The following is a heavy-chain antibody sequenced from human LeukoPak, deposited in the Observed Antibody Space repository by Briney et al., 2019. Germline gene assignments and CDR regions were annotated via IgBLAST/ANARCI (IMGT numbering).Heavy chain of an antibody. J-gene: IGHJ4*02. CDR2: IYYSGST. Sequence: SETLSLTCTVSGGSISSYYWSWIRQPPGKGLEWIGCIYYSGSTNYNPSLKSRVTISVDTSKNQFSLKLSSVTAADTAVYYCARASGYVDYWGQGTLVTVSS. CDR3: ARASGYVDY. V-gene: IGHV4-59*01. CDR1: GGSISSYY. D-gene: IGHD1-26*01.